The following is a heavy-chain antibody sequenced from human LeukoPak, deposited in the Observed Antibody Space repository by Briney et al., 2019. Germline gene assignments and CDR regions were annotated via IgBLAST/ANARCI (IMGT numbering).Heavy chain of an antibody. Sequence: SETLSLTCTVSGGSISSYYWSWIRQPPGKGLEWIGYIYYSGSTNYNPSLKSRLTISVDTSKNQFSLKLSSVTAADTAVYYCAKHDYGAKGDWFDPWGQGTLVTVSS. D-gene: IGHD4-17*01. CDR2: IYYSGST. V-gene: IGHV4-59*08. CDR1: GGSISSYY. CDR3: AKHDYGAKGDWFDP. J-gene: IGHJ5*02.